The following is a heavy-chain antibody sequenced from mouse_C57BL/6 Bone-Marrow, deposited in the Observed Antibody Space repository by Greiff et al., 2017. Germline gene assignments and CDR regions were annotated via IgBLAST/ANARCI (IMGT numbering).Heavy chain of an antibody. V-gene: IGHV1-69*01. CDR2: IDPSDSYT. CDR1: GYTFTSYW. Sequence: QVQLQQPGAELVMPGASVKLSCKASGYTFTSYWMHWVKQRPGQGLEWIGEIDPSDSYTNYNQKFKGKSTLTVDKSSSTAYMQLSSLTSEDSAVYYCERCWGYSSMDDWGQGTSVTVSS. CDR3: ERCWGYSSMDD. J-gene: IGHJ4*01.